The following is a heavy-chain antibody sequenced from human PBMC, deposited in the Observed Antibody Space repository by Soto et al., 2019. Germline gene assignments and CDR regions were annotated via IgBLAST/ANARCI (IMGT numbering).Heavy chain of an antibody. Sequence: QITLKESGPPLVHPTQTLTLTCTFPGFSLTTSGEAVAWIRQPPGKALEWLALIFWDDDDCYSPSLRNRLNITKDASSNQVVLTMTEMDPVDTGTCYLAHTGDWRYYLDFWGQGTLVTVSS. CDR3: AHTGDWRYYLDF. CDR1: GFSLTTSGEA. V-gene: IGHV2-5*02. D-gene: IGHD3-16*02. CDR2: IFWDDDD. J-gene: IGHJ4*02.